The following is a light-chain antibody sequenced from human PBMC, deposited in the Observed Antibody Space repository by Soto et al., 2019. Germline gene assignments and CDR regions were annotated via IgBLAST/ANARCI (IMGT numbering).Light chain of an antibody. CDR2: GAS. V-gene: IGKV3-20*01. Sequence: EIVMTQSPATLSVSPGERVSLSCRASRPVVRQYIAWYQQKPGQAPRLLIYGASTRATGIPDRFSGSGSGTDFTLILSRLEPEDFAVYFCQQYRSSPPFTFGPGTKVDIK. CDR1: RPVVRQY. J-gene: IGKJ3*01. CDR3: QQYRSSPPFT.